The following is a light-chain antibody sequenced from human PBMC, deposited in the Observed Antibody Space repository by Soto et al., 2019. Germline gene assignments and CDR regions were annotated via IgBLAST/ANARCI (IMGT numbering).Light chain of an antibody. V-gene: IGKV3-15*01. CDR2: GVS. J-gene: IGKJ4*01. CDR3: QQYSNWPPVT. CDR1: QSIRNC. Sequence: EIVMAQSPANLSVSPGGRATLSCRASQSIRNCLAWYQQKPGQAPRLLIYGVSNRAAGIPGRFSGSGSGTEFTLTIRSLQSEDCAVYYCQQYSNWPPVTFGGGTTVEIK.